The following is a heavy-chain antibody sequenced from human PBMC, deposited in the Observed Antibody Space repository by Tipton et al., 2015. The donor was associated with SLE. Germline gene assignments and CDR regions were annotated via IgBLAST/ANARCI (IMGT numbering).Heavy chain of an antibody. CDR3: ARQGTGFGSGRDDY. J-gene: IGHJ4*02. CDR2: IYYSGNT. V-gene: IGHV4-39*01. Sequence: TLSLTCTVSGGSISISSHFWGWIRQPPEKGLEWIGSIYYSGNTYYNPSLKSRVTTSVDTSKNQFSLSLYSVTVEDTAVYYCARQGTGFGSGRDDYWGQGILVTVSS. D-gene: IGHD1-14*01. CDR1: GGSISISSHF.